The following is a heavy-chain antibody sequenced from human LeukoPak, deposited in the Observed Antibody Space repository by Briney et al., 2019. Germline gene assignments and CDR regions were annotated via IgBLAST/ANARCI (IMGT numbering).Heavy chain of an antibody. D-gene: IGHD3-10*01. Sequence: GASVKVSCKASGYTFTSYDINWVRQATGQGLEWMGWMNPNSGNTGYAQKFQGRVTMTRNTSISTAYMELSSLRSEGTAVYYCARVLAPYNLLWFGTSPYYFDYWGQGTLVTVSS. J-gene: IGHJ4*02. CDR1: GYTFTSYD. CDR2: MNPNSGNT. CDR3: ARVLAPYNLLWFGTSPYYFDY. V-gene: IGHV1-8*01.